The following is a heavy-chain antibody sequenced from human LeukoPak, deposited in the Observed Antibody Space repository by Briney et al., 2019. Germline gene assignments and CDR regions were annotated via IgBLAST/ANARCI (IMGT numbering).Heavy chain of an antibody. V-gene: IGHV3-23*01. CDR2: ISGSGIST. J-gene: IGHJ4*02. D-gene: IGHD6-19*01. CDR3: AKTSQYSSGWFDY. Sequence: GGSLRLSCAAAGFTLSDYGMNWVRQAPGKGLEWVSGISGSGISTYYADSVKGRFTISRDNSKNTLYLQMNSLRPEDTAVYYCAKTSQYSSGWFDYWGQGTLVTVSS. CDR1: GFTLSDYG.